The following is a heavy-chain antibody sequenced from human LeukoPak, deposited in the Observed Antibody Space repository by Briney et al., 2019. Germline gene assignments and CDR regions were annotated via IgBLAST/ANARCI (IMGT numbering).Heavy chain of an antibody. D-gene: IGHD3-22*01. V-gene: IGHV3-21*01. CDR1: GFTFSSYS. CDR3: ARDQYYYDSSGYYPFNWFDP. CDR2: ISSSSSYI. Sequence: PGGSLRLSCAASGFTFSSYSMNWVRQAPGKGREWVSSISSSSSYIYYADSVKGRFTISRDNAKNSLYLQVNSLRAEDTAVYYCARDQYYYDSSGYYPFNWFDPWGQGTLVTVSS. J-gene: IGHJ5*02.